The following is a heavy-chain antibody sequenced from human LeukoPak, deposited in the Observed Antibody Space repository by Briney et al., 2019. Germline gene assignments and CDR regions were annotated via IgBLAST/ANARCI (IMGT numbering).Heavy chain of an antibody. V-gene: IGHV3-30*04. CDR3: ARGDFGVVITYSWFDP. J-gene: IGHJ5*02. CDR2: ISNDGSNK. D-gene: IGHD3-3*01. Sequence: GGPLRLSCAASGFTFSKYTIHWVRQAPGKGLEWVAVISNDGSNKYYADSVKGRFTISRDNSKNTLYLQMDSLRAEDTAVYYCARGDFGVVITYSWFDPWGQGTLVTVSS. CDR1: GFTFSKYT.